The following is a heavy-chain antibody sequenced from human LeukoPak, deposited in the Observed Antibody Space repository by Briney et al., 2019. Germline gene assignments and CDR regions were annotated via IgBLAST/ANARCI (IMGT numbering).Heavy chain of an antibody. CDR3: ARDGTSTDDY. D-gene: IGHD2-2*01. CDR1: GYTFSNFG. CDR2: ISGNNDNP. J-gene: IGHJ4*02. V-gene: IGHV1-18*01. Sequence: ASVKVSCKASGYTFSNFGISWVRQAPGQGLEWMGWISGNNDNPNYGQKFQGRVTVTTDSSTSTAYMELRDLRSDDTAVYYCARDGTSTDDYWGQGTLVTVSS.